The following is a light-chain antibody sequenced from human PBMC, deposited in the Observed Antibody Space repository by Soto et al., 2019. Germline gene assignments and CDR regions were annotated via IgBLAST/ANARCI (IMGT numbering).Light chain of an antibody. CDR2: DAS. CDR1: QSVNRW. V-gene: IGKV1-5*01. CDR3: QEYNSGWR. Sequence: IQMTQSPSTLSASVGYGVTITCRASQSVNRWLAWYQKKPGKAPKLLIYDASNLQSGVPSRFSGSGSGTEFTLSISSLQPDDFATYYCQEYNSGWRFGQGTKVDIK. J-gene: IGKJ1*01.